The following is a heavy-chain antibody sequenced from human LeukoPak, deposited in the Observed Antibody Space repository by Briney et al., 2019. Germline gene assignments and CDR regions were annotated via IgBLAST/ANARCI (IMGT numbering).Heavy chain of an antibody. V-gene: IGHV3-48*01. CDR3: AREMYYCSGGSCYSWEYQYAMDV. CDR2: ISGSSSAI. J-gene: IGHJ6*02. Sequence: GRSLRLSCTVSGFTLSDYGMNWVRQAPGKGLEWVSFISGSSSAIHYADSVKGRFTISRDNAKKSLYLQMNGLRAEDTARYYCAREMYYCSGGSCYSWEYQYAMDVWGQGTTVTVSS. D-gene: IGHD2-15*01. CDR1: GFTLSDYG.